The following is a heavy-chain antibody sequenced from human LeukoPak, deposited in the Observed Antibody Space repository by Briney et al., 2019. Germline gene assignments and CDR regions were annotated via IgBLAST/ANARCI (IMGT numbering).Heavy chain of an antibody. V-gene: IGHV3-7*01. J-gene: IGHJ6*02. Sequence: GGSLRLSCVASGFTFSSYWMSWVRQAPGKGLEWVANIKQDGSEKYYVDSVKGRFTISRDNAKNSLYLQMNSLRAEDTAVYYCAKVRNFRAPNYYYYGMDVWGQGTTVTVSS. CDR1: GFTFSSYW. D-gene: IGHD3-3*01. CDR3: AKVRNFRAPNYYYYGMDV. CDR2: IKQDGSEK.